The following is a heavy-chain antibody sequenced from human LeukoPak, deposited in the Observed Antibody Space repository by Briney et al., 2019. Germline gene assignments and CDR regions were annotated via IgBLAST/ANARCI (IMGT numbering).Heavy chain of an antibody. CDR3: ARLTSSWYQDWYFDL. V-gene: IGHV4-4*07. CDR2: IYTSGSP. Sequence: SETLSLTCTVSSGSISSYDWSWIRQPAGKGLEWIGRIYTSGSPNYNPSLKSRVTMSVDTSKNRFSLKLSSVTAADTAVYYCARLTSSWYQDWYFDLWGRGTLVTVSS. D-gene: IGHD6-13*01. CDR1: SGSISSYD. J-gene: IGHJ2*01.